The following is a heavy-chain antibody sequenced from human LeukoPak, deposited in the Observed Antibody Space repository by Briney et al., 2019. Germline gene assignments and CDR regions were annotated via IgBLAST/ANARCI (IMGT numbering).Heavy chain of an antibody. D-gene: IGHD6-19*01. CDR2: IGASGAST. V-gene: IGHV3-23*01. Sequence: GGSLTLSCAVSGLTFSKYAMNWVRQGPGKGLEWVSGIGASGASTYYADSVKGRFTISRDNSKNRLYLQVKSLRADDTGAYFCAKDLEAVAGTIVNDYWGQGTLVTVSS. CDR1: GLTFSKYA. CDR3: AKDLEAVAGTIVNDY. J-gene: IGHJ4*02.